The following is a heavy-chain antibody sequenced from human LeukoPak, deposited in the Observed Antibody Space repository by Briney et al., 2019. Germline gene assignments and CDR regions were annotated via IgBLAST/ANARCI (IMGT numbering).Heavy chain of an antibody. Sequence: SETLFLTCAVSGGSISSGGYYWSWIRQPPGKGLEWIGYIYHSGSTYYNPSLKSRVTISVDRSKNQFSLKLSSVTAADTAVYYCAREGDTGIAARAFDYWGQGTLVTVSS. D-gene: IGHD6-6*01. CDR1: GGSISSGGYY. J-gene: IGHJ4*02. V-gene: IGHV4-30-2*01. CDR3: AREGDTGIAARAFDY. CDR2: IYHSGST.